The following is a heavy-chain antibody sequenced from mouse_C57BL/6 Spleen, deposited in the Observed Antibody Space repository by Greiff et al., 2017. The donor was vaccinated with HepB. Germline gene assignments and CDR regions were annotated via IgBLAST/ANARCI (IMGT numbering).Heavy chain of an antibody. CDR3: ARGNYDYDGGDY. CDR1: GYTFTSYW. V-gene: IGHV1-64*01. CDR2: IHPNSGST. J-gene: IGHJ2*01. D-gene: IGHD2-4*01. Sequence: VQLQQPGAELVKPGASVKLSCKASGYTFTSYWMHWVKQRPGQGLEWIGMIHPNSGSTNYNEKFKSKATLTVDKSSSTAYMQLSSLTSEDSAVYYCARGNYDYDGGDYWGQGTTLTVSS.